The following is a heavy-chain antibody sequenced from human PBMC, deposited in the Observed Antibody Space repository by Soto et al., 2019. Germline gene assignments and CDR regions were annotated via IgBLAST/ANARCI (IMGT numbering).Heavy chain of an antibody. Sequence: GGSLRLSCAASGFTFSSYSMNWVRQAPGKGLEWVSSISSSSSYIYYADSVKGRFTISRDNAKNSLYLQMNSLRAEDTAVYYCAGGYCSGGSCPQYYYYYYMDVWGKGTTVTVSS. D-gene: IGHD2-15*01. CDR1: GFTFSSYS. CDR2: ISSSSSYI. V-gene: IGHV3-21*01. CDR3: AGGYCSGGSCPQYYYYYYMDV. J-gene: IGHJ6*03.